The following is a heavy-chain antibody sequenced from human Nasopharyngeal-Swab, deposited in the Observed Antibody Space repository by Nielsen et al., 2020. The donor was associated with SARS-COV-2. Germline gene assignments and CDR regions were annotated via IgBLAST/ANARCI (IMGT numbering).Heavy chain of an antibody. CDR1: GFTFSSNA. CDR3: AKLHHYYGESDY. Sequence: GGSLRLSCEASGFTFSSNAMSWVRKAQGKGLEWVSAISGSGVGTYYADSVKGRFTISRDNSKNTLYLQMNSLRAEDTAVYYCAKLHHYYGESDYWGQGTLVTVSS. CDR2: ISGSGVGT. J-gene: IGHJ4*02. V-gene: IGHV3-23*01. D-gene: IGHD4-17*01.